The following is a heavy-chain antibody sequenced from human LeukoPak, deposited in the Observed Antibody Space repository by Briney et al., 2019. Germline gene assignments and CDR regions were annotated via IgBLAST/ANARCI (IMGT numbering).Heavy chain of an antibody. CDR3: ARERYYYDSSGYTIDY. D-gene: IGHD3-22*01. CDR2: ISYDGSNK. Sequence: GGSLRLSCAASGFTFSSYAMHWVRQAPGKGLEWVAVISYDGSNKYYADSVKGRFTISRDNSKNTLYLQMNSLRAEDTAVYYCARERYYYDSSGYTIDYWGQGTLVTVSS. J-gene: IGHJ4*02. V-gene: IGHV3-30-3*01. CDR1: GFTFSSYA.